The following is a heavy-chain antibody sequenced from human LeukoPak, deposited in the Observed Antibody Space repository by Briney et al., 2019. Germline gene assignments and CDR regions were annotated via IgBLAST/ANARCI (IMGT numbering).Heavy chain of an antibody. Sequence: SETLSLTCTVSGGSISGDGYYWTWTRQHPGEGLEWLGFIHPGGSIYYNPSLSSLLIISADTSNNQMSLKLSFVTAADTAVYYCARGGDTAKGGKDWGQGTLVTVSS. J-gene: IGHJ4*02. D-gene: IGHD1-26*01. V-gene: IGHV4-31*01. CDR2: IHPGGSI. CDR3: ARGGDTAKGGKD. CDR1: GGSISGDGYY.